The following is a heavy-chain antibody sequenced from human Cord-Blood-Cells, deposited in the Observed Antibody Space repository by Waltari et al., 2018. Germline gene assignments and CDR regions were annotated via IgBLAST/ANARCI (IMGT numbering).Heavy chain of an antibody. CDR2: IIPIFGTA. J-gene: IGHJ1*01. D-gene: IGHD6-6*01. CDR1: GGTFSSYA. V-gene: IGHV1-69*01. CDR3: ARVLKGAYSSSWEYFQH. Sequence: GVKKPGSSVKVSCKASGGTFSSYAISWVRQAPGQGLEWMGGIIPIFGTANYAQKFQGRVTITADESTSTAYMELSSLRSEDTAVYYCARVLKGAYSSSWEYFQHWGQGTLVTVSS.